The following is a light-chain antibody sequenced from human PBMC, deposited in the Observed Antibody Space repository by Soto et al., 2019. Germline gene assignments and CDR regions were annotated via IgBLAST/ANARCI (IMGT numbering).Light chain of an antibody. Sequence: QSALTQPASVSGSPGQSITISCTGTSSDVGGYNYVSWYQQHPGKAPKLMIYEVSNRPSGVSIRFSGSKSGNTASLTISGLQAEDEAHYFCSSYTSSTTLVFGGGTQLTVL. J-gene: IGLJ3*02. V-gene: IGLV2-14*01. CDR3: SSYTSSTTLV. CDR1: SSDVGGYNY. CDR2: EVS.